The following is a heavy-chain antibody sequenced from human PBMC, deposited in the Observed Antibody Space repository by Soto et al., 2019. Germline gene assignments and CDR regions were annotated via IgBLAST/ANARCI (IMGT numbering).Heavy chain of an antibody. Sequence: ASVKVSCKASGYTFTSYAMHWVRQAPGQRLEWMGWINAGNGNTKYSQKFQGRVTITRDTSASTADMELSSLRSEDTAVYYCARDNDILTGYPPPRYYYYGMDVWGQGTTVTVSS. V-gene: IGHV1-3*01. CDR2: INAGNGNT. D-gene: IGHD3-9*01. J-gene: IGHJ6*02. CDR1: GYTFTSYA. CDR3: ARDNDILTGYPPPRYYYYGMDV.